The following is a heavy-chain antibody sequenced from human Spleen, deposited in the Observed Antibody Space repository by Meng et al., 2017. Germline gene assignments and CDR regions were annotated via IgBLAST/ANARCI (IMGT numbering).Heavy chain of an antibody. CDR3: ASGRFGWFDP. Sequence: SRPRLIKPSQPLSPTSTVSGGPISSGGYHWSWIRQHPGKGLEWIVYIYYTGSTYYNPSLKIRDTISVDTSKNQFSLKLSSVTAADTAVYYCASGRFGWFDPWGQGTLVTVSS. J-gene: IGHJ5*02. CDR1: GGPISSGGYH. V-gene: IGHV4-31*03. CDR2: IYYTGST. D-gene: IGHD3-16*01.